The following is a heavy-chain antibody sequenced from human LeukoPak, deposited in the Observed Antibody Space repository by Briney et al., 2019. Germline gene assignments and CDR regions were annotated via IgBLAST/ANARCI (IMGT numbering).Heavy chain of an antibody. CDR1: GGSISSYY. Sequence: SETLSLTCTVSGGSISSYYWNWIRQPPGKGLEWIGSIYDSGSIYYNPSLKSRVTISEDTSKNQFSLKLSSVTAADTAVYYCARRYCSTISCLPYDYWGQGTLVTVSS. D-gene: IGHD2-2*01. J-gene: IGHJ4*02. CDR2: IYDSGSI. V-gene: IGHV4-59*06. CDR3: ARRYCSTISCLPYDY.